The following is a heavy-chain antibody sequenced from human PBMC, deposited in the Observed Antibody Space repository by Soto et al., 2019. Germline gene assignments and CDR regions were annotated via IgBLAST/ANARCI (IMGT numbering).Heavy chain of an antibody. Sequence: SETLSLTCTVSGGSISSSSYYWGWIRQPPGKGLEWIGSIYYSGSTYYNPSLKSRVTISVDTSKNQFSLKLSSVTAADTAVYYCARHPRGQWLEYYHYGMDVWGQGTTVTISS. CDR2: IYYSGST. D-gene: IGHD6-19*01. CDR3: ARHPRGQWLEYYHYGMDV. CDR1: GGSISSSSYY. V-gene: IGHV4-39*01. J-gene: IGHJ6*02.